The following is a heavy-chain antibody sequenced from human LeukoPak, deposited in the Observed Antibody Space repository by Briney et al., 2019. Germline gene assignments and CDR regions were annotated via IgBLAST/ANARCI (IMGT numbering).Heavy chain of an antibody. CDR1: GGTFSSYA. CDR3: ARSEQETKSDPGIAVAGTSEYFQH. J-gene: IGHJ1*01. V-gene: IGHV1-69*04. CDR2: IIPILGIA. D-gene: IGHD6-19*01. Sequence: SVKVSCKASGGTFSSYAISWVRQAPGQGLEWMGRIIPILGIANYAQKFLGRVTITADKSTGTAYMELSSLRSEDTAVYYCARSEQETKSDPGIAVAGTSEYFQHWGQGTLVTVSS.